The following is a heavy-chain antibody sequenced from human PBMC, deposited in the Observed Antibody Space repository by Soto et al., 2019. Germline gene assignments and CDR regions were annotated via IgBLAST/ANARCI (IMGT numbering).Heavy chain of an antibody. Sequence: SETLSLTCTVSGGSISSDDWSWIRQPPGKGLEWIGYIYYSGSTNYNPSLKSRVTISVDTSKNQFSLKLSSVTAADTAVYYCARQRISWYYFDYWGQGTLVTVSS. CDR2: IYYSGST. J-gene: IGHJ4*02. CDR3: ARQRISWYYFDY. V-gene: IGHV4-59*08. CDR1: GGSISSDD.